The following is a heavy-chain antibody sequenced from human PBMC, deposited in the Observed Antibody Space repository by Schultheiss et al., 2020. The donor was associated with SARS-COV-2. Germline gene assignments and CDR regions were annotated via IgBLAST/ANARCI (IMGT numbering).Heavy chain of an antibody. V-gene: IGHV3-74*01. D-gene: IGHD6-19*01. CDR2: INSDGSST. CDR3: ARDYSSGYLYYYYGMDV. CDR1: GFTFSSYW. J-gene: IGHJ6*02. Sequence: GGSLRLSCAASGFTFSSYWMHWVRQAPGKGLVWVSRINSDGSSTSYADSVKGRFTISRDNAKNTLYLQMNSLRAEDTAVYYCARDYSSGYLYYYYGMDVWGQGTTVTVSS.